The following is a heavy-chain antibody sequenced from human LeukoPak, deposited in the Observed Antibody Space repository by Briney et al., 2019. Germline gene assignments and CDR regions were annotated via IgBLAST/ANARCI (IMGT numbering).Heavy chain of an antibody. J-gene: IGHJ3*02. D-gene: IGHD2-2*01. CDR3: AGYCSSTSCLDAFDI. Sequence: KPSETLSLTCTVSGGSISSYYWSWIRQPAGKGLEWIGRIYTSGSTNYNPSLKSRVTMSVDTSKNQFSLKLSSVTAADTAVYYCAGYCSSTSCLDAFDIWGQGTMVTVSS. CDR1: GGSISSYY. V-gene: IGHV4-4*07. CDR2: IYTSGST.